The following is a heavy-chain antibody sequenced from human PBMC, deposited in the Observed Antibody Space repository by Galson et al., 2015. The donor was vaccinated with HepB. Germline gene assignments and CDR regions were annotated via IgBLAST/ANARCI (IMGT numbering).Heavy chain of an antibody. D-gene: IGHD6-19*01. Sequence: SLRLSCAASGFTFNNYAIQWVRQTPGKGLEWVAVISYDGSNKYYADSVKGRFTLSRDNSRNTLNLQMNSLRVEDTAVYYCARDGHSGYSSGWGELDHWGQGTLVTVSS. CDR1: GFTFNNYA. V-gene: IGHV3-30*04. J-gene: IGHJ5*02. CDR3: ARDGHSGYSSGWGELDH. CDR2: ISYDGSNK.